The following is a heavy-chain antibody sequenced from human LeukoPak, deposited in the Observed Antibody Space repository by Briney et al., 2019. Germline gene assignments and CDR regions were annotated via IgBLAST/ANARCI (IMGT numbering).Heavy chain of an antibody. V-gene: IGHV3-74*01. J-gene: IGHJ4*02. CDR3: ATGAYCDH. CDR2: INSDGSST. CDR1: GFTFGDYS. Sequence: GGSLRLSCTGSGFTFGDYSMTWVRQAPGKGLVWVSRINSDGSSTSYADSVKGRFTISRDNSKNTLYLQMNGLRAEDTAIYFCATGAYCDHWGQGTLVTVSS.